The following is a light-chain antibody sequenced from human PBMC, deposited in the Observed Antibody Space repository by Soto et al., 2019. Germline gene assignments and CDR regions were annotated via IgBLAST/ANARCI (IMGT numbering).Light chain of an antibody. J-gene: IGKJ1*01. V-gene: IGKV1-5*01. Sequence: DIQMTQSPSTLSASVGDRVSITCRASQSIRSWLAWYQQKPGKAPKVLIYDASSLESGVPSGFSGSGSGTEFTLTISSLQPDDFATYYCQQYNSYPWTFGQGTKVDIK. CDR1: QSIRSW. CDR2: DAS. CDR3: QQYNSYPWT.